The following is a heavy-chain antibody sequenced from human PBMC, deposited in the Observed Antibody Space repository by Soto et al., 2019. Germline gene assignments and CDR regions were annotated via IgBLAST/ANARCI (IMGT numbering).Heavy chain of an antibody. Sequence: QVQLVQSGAEVKKPGSSVKVSCKASGGTFSSYAISWVRQAPGQGLEWMGGNIPIFGTANYAQKFQGRVTITADESTSTAYMELSSLRSEDTAVYYCARQLVRQQLVLILDYYYGMDVWGQGTTVTVSS. D-gene: IGHD6-13*01. J-gene: IGHJ6*02. V-gene: IGHV1-69*12. CDR3: ARQLVRQQLVLILDYYYGMDV. CDR1: GGTFSSYA. CDR2: NIPIFGTA.